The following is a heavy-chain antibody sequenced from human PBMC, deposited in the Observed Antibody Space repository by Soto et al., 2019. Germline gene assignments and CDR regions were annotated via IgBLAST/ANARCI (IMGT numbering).Heavy chain of an antibody. Sequence: TLRETLSLTCTVSGGSVSSGSYYWSWIRQPPGKGLEWIGYIYYSGSTNYNPSLKSRVTISVDTSKNQFSLKLSSVTAADTAVYYCARSYDFWSGPYNWFDPWGQGTLVTVSS. CDR2: IYYSGST. J-gene: IGHJ5*02. V-gene: IGHV4-61*01. CDR1: GGSVSSGSYY. D-gene: IGHD3-3*01. CDR3: ARSYDFWSGPYNWFDP.